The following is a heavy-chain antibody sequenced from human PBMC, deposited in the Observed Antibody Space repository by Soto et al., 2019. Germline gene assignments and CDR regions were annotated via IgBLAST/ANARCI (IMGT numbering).Heavy chain of an antibody. J-gene: IGHJ6*02. CDR3: ARGFSRYNWNRNPYYYGMDV. D-gene: IGHD1-20*01. CDR1: GGTFSSYA. V-gene: IGHV1-69*06. CDR2: IIPIFSTP. Sequence: SVKVSCKASGGTFSSYAISWVRQAPGQGLEWMGGIIPIFSTPNYAQKFQGGVTITADKSTSTAYMELSSLRSEDTAVYYCARGFSRYNWNRNPYYYGMDVWGQGTTVTVSS.